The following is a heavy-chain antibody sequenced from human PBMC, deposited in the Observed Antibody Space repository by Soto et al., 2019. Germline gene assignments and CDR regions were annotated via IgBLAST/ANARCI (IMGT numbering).Heavy chain of an antibody. V-gene: IGHV3-30*18. CDR3: AKDRPSPGIAVAGILDY. J-gene: IGHJ4*02. CDR1: GFTFSSHG. CDR2: ISYDGSNK. Sequence: GGPLRLCSTASGFTFSSHGMHWVRKATGKGLEWVAVISYDGSNKYYEDSVKGRFTISRDNSKNTLYLQMNSLRAEDTAVYYCAKDRPSPGIAVAGILDYWGQGTLVTVSS. D-gene: IGHD6-19*01.